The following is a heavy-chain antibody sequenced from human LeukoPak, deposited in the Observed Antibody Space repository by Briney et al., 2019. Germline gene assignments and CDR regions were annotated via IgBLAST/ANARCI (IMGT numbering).Heavy chain of an antibody. J-gene: IGHJ5*02. CDR1: GYTFTSYG. D-gene: IGHD3-10*01. Sequence: ASVRVSCKASGYTFTSYGISWVRQAPGQGLEWMGWISAYDGNTNYAQKLQGRVTMTTDTSTSTAYMELRSLRSDDTAVYYCARDHSRYGSGSYKPNWFDPWGQGTLVTVSS. V-gene: IGHV1-18*01. CDR2: ISAYDGNT. CDR3: ARDHSRYGSGSYKPNWFDP.